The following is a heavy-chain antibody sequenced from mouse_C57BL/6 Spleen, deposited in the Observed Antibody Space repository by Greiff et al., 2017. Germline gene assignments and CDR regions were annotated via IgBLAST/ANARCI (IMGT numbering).Heavy chain of an antibody. Sequence: EVMLVESGGGLVQPGGSLKLSCAASGFTFSDYYMYWVRQTPEKRLEWVAYISNGGGSTYYPDTVKGRFTISRDNAKNTLYLQMSRLKSEDTAMYYCARRGLLRAMDYWGQGTSGTVSS. D-gene: IGHD1-1*01. CDR2: ISNGGGST. J-gene: IGHJ4*01. CDR3: ARRGLLRAMDY. CDR1: GFTFSDYY. V-gene: IGHV5-12*01.